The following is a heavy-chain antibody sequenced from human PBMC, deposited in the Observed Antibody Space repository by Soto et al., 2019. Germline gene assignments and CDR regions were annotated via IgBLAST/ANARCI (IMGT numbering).Heavy chain of an antibody. J-gene: IGHJ4*02. D-gene: IGHD3-3*01. V-gene: IGHV4-31*03. Sequence: SETLSLTCTVSGGSISSGGYYWSWIRQHPGKGLEWIGYIYYSGSTYYNPSLKSRVTISVDTSKNQFSLKLSSVTAADTAVYYCARGITIFGVVILDWGQGTLVTVSS. CDR3: ARGITIFGVVILD. CDR1: GGSISSGGYY. CDR2: IYYSGST.